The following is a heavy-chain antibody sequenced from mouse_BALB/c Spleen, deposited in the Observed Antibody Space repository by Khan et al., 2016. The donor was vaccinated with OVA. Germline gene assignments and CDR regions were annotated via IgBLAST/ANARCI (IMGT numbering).Heavy chain of an antibody. V-gene: IGHV1S81*02. D-gene: IGHD1-1*01. CDR1: GYTFTSYW. CDR3: ARINKIVATYFDY. CDR2: TNPTNGRT. J-gene: IGHJ2*01. Sequence: VQLQQSGAELVKAGASVKMSCKASGYTFTSYWMHWVKQRLGQGLEWFAETNPTNGRTYYNEKFKRKATLTVDKSSSTAYMLLSGPTFEDSAVDYCARINKIVATYFDYWGQGTTLTVSS.